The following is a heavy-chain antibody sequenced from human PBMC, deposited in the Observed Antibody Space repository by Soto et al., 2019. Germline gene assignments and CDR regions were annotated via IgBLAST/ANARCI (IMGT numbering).Heavy chain of an antibody. D-gene: IGHD2-2*02. J-gene: IGHJ5*02. CDR3: ARLSCSSTSCYTENWFDP. Sequence: KASGGTFSSYAISWVRQAPGQGLEWMGGIIPIFGTANYAQKFQGRVTITADESTSTAYMELSSLRSEDTAVYYCARLSCSSTSCYTENWFDPWGQGTLVTVSS. V-gene: IGHV1-69*01. CDR2: IIPIFGTA. CDR1: GGTFSSYA.